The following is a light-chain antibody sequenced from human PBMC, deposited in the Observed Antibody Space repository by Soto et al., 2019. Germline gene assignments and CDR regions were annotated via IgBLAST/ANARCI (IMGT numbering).Light chain of an antibody. CDR3: ESFTRGSTPWV. J-gene: IGLJ3*02. CDR2: DVS. CDR1: TSDVGGYNY. Sequence: QSVLTQPASVSGSPGQSITISCTGTTSDVGGYNYVSWYQQHPGKAPKLIIYDVSNRPSGVSNRFSGSKYGNAASLTISGLQAEDEADYYCESFTRGSTPWVFGGGTKLTVL. V-gene: IGLV2-14*01.